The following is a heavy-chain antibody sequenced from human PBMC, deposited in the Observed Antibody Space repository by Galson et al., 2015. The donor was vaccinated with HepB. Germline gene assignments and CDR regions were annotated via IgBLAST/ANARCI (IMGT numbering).Heavy chain of an antibody. V-gene: IGHV1-3*01. CDR1: GYTFTSYA. CDR2: INAGNGNT. Sequence: SVKVSCKASGYTFTSYAMHWVRQAPGQRLEWMGWINAGNGNTKYSQKFQGRVTITRDTSASTAYMELSSLRSEDTAVYYCARDRSQKNWFDPWGQGTLVTVSS. J-gene: IGHJ5*02. CDR3: ARDRSQKNWFDP.